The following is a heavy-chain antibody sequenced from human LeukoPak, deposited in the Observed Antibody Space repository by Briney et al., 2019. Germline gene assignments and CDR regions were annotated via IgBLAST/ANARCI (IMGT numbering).Heavy chain of an antibody. J-gene: IGHJ3*02. CDR3: ARQRHIYDSSGRDAFDI. Sequence: SETLSLTCTVSGGSISSSSYYWGWIRQPPGKGLEWIGSIYYSGSTYYNPSLKSRVTISVDTSKNQFSLKLSSVTAADTAVYYCARQRHIYDSSGRDAFDIWGQGTMVTVSS. CDR1: GGSISSSSYY. V-gene: IGHV4-39*07. CDR2: IYYSGST. D-gene: IGHD3-22*01.